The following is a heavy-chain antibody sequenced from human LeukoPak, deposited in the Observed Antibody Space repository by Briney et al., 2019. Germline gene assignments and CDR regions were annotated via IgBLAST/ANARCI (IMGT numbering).Heavy chain of an antibody. CDR3: ARFETTVTPDDAFDI. CDR1: GFTFSSYW. Sequence: HPGGSLRLSCAASGFTFSSYWMSWVRQAPGKGLEWVANIKQDGSEKYYVDSVKGRFTISRDNAKNSLYLQMNSLRAEDTAVYYCARFETTVTPDDAFDIWGQGTMVTVSS. J-gene: IGHJ3*02. D-gene: IGHD4-17*01. CDR2: IKQDGSEK. V-gene: IGHV3-7*01.